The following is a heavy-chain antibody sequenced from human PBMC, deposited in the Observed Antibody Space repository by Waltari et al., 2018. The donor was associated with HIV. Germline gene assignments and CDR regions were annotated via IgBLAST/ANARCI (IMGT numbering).Heavy chain of an antibody. Sequence: EVQLVESGGGLVKPGGSLRLSCAASGITFRNAWMSWVRQAPGKGLEWGGRIKSGAEGGTTDYAAAVKCRFTISRDDSKHTLYLQMDSLKTEDTAVYYCTTLWYSYDSTDYWGQGTLVTVSS. CDR2: IKSGAEGGTT. CDR1: GITFRNAW. D-gene: IGHD3-22*01. J-gene: IGHJ4*02. V-gene: IGHV3-15*01. CDR3: TTLWYSYDSTDY.